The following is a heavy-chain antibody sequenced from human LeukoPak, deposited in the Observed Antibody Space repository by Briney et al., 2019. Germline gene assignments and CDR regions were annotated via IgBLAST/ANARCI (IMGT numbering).Heavy chain of an antibody. D-gene: IGHD2-15*01. CDR2: IYYSGST. V-gene: IGHV4-59*01. CDR3: ARAGVLGYCSGGSCPYYYGMDV. CDR1: GGSISSYY. J-gene: IGHJ6*02. Sequence: SETLSLTCTVSGGSISSYYWSWIRQPPGKGLEWIGYIYYSGSTNYNPSLKSRVTISVDTSKNQFSLKLSSVTAADTAVYYCARAGVLGYCSGGSCPYYYGMDVWGQGTTVTVSS.